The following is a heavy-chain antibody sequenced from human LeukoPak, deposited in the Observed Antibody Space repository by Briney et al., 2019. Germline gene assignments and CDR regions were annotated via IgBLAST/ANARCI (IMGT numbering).Heavy chain of an antibody. CDR2: ISGSGGST. CDR1: GGSFSGYY. CDR3: AKYSYGLTCDY. V-gene: IGHV3-23*01. J-gene: IGHJ4*02. Sequence: ETLSLTCAVYGGSFSGYYWSWVRQAPGKGLEWVSAISGSGGSTYYADSVKGRFTISRDNSKNTLYLQMNSLRAEDTAVYYCAKYSYGLTCDYWGQGTLVTVSS. D-gene: IGHD5-18*01.